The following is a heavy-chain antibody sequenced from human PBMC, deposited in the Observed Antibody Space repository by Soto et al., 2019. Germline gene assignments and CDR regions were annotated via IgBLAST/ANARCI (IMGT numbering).Heavy chain of an antibody. D-gene: IGHD3-22*01. CDR2: ISSSSSYI. CDR1: GFTFSSYS. Sequence: GGSLRLSCAASGFTFSSYSMNWVRQAPGKGPEWVSSISSSSSYIYYADSVKGRFTISRDNAKNSLYLQMNSLRAEDTAVYYCARDLHTLHYYDSSGYYYYFDYWGQGTLVTVSS. CDR3: ARDLHTLHYYDSSGYYYYFDY. J-gene: IGHJ4*02. V-gene: IGHV3-21*01.